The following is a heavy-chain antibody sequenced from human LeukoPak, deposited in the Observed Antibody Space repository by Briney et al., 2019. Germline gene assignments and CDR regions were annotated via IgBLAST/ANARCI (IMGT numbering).Heavy chain of an antibody. CDR2: IWYDGSNK. CDR3: ARDRRTPLAVAGTGWFDP. Sequence: GRSLRLSCAASGFTFSSYGMHWVRQAPGKGLEWVAVIWYDGSNKYYADSVKGRFTISRDNAKNSLYLQMNSLRAEDTAVYYCARDRRTPLAVAGTGWFDPWGQGTLVTVSS. D-gene: IGHD6-19*01. V-gene: IGHV3-33*01. CDR1: GFTFSSYG. J-gene: IGHJ5*02.